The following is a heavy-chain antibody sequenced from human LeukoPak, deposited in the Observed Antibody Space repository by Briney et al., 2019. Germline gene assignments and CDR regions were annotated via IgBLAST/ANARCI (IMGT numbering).Heavy chain of an antibody. CDR2: INHSGST. CDR3: ARKERGWLPFDY. J-gene: IGHJ4*02. CDR1: GGSFSGFF. Sequence: PSETLSLTCAVYGGSFSGFFWSWVRQPPGKGLEWIGEINHSGSTNYNPSLKSRVTISVDTSKNQFSLKLNSVTAADTAVYYCARKERGWLPFDYWGQGTLVTVSS. D-gene: IGHD6-19*01. V-gene: IGHV4-34*01.